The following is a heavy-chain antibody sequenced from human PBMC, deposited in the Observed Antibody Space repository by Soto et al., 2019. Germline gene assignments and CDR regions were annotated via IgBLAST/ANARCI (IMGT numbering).Heavy chain of an antibody. V-gene: IGHV3-72*01. Sequence: GGSLRLSCAASGFSLSDHYMDWVRQTPGKGLEWVGRTSDKATGYTTNYAASVKGRFTISRDDSKNSLCLQMNSLKTEDTAIYYCTSRAHWGQGTQVTVSS. CDR3: TSRAH. CDR1: GFSLSDHY. J-gene: IGHJ4*02. CDR2: TSDKATGYTT.